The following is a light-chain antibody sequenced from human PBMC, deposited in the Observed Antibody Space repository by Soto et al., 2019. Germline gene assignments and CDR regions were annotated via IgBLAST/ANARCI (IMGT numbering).Light chain of an antibody. J-gene: IGKJ3*01. CDR3: QKYSSVPV. CDR2: AAS. Sequence: DIQMTQSPTSLSASVGDRVTITCRASQDIRNFVAWYQQKPGKAPKLLIYAASTLQSGVPSRFSGSGSGTDFTLIINSLQPKDAATYSCQKYSSVPVFGPGTKVEIK. V-gene: IGKV1-27*01. CDR1: QDIRNF.